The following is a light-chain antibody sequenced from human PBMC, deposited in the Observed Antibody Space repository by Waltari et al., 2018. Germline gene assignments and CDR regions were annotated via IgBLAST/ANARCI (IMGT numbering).Light chain of an antibody. CDR1: QTIDSW. CDR3: QQYKSHPYT. Sequence: DIQMTQSPSTLSASVGDRITITCRASQTIDSWSAWYQQKPGKAPKLLIYKASNLQSGVSSRFSGSGSGTEFTLTISSLQPDDFATYYCQQYKSHPYTFGLGTKLEIK. CDR2: KAS. J-gene: IGKJ2*01. V-gene: IGKV1-5*03.